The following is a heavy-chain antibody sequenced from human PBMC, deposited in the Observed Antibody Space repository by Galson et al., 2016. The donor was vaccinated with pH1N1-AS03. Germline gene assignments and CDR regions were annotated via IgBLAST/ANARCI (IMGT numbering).Heavy chain of an antibody. CDR3: AKEVGSSGWFDACDL. D-gene: IGHD6-19*01. Sequence: SLRLSCAASGFSFSTYWMYWVRQAPGKGLVWLARINGDATTTNYADSVRGRFTISRDNAKNTLHLQMKSLRVEDTANYFCAKEVGSSGWFDACDLWGQGTVVTVSS. CDR2: INGDATTT. V-gene: IGHV3-74*01. CDR1: GFSFSTYW. J-gene: IGHJ3*01.